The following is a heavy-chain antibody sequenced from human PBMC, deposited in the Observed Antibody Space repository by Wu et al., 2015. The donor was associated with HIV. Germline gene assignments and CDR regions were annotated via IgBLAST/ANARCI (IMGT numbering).Heavy chain of an antibody. CDR1: EYTFINYY. D-gene: IGHD5-12*01. CDR3: TTGRGGRMDV. CDR2: INPSGGST. J-gene: IGHJ6*02. V-gene: IGHV1-46*01. Sequence: QVQLVQSGTEVKKPGASVKISCKSSEYTFINYYIHWVRQAPGQGLEWLGIINPSGGSTDYAPNFQARVSMTRDMATTTVYMELSSLRYEDTAMYYCTTGRGGRMDVWGQGATGHRLL.